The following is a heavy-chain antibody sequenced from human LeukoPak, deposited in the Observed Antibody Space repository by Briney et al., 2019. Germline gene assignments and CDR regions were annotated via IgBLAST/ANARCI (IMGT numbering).Heavy chain of an antibody. Sequence: SETLSLTCTVSGGPISSSYWSWIRQPPGKGLEWIGFIYYSGNTNYNPSLKSRVIISVDTSKNQFSLKLSSVTAADTAVYYCARLKGYSSGWHPSYYFDYWGQGTLVTVSS. CDR3: ARLKGYSSGWHPSYYFDY. CDR2: IYYSGNT. CDR1: GGPISSSY. D-gene: IGHD6-19*01. V-gene: IGHV4-59*08. J-gene: IGHJ4*02.